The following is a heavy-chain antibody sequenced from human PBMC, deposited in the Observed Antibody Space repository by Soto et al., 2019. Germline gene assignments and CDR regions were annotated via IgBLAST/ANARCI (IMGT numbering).Heavy chain of an antibody. CDR2: ISGYNGDT. CDR1: GYTFSRYG. Sequence: APVKVSCKASGYTFSRYGISWVRQAPGQGLEWMGWISGYNGDTKYAQKVQGRVTMTIDTSTYTAYMELRSLTSGDTAIYYCAKNGQPPYYYYGMDVWGQGTTVTVSS. V-gene: IGHV1-18*01. J-gene: IGHJ6*02. CDR3: AKNGQPPYYYYGMDV. D-gene: IGHD2-8*01.